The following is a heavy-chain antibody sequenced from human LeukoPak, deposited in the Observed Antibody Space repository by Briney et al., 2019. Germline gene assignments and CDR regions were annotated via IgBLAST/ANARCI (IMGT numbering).Heavy chain of an antibody. CDR1: GCTFSSYA. CDR3: ARDLPISGIAAAGYFDY. V-gene: IGHV1-69*13. Sequence: SVKVSCKASGCTFSSYAISWVRQAPGQGLEWMGGIIPIFGTANYAQKSQGRVTITAHGSTSTDYMELSSLRSEDTAVYYCARDLPISGIAAAGYFDYWGQGTLVTVSS. J-gene: IGHJ4*02. CDR2: IIPIFGTA. D-gene: IGHD6-13*01.